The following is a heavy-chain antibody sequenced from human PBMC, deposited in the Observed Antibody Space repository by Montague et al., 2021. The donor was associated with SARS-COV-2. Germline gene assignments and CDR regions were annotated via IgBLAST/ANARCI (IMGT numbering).Heavy chain of an antibody. CDR3: ARAGEIVGSTIISHWFDP. CDR1: GGSISSGSYY. J-gene: IGHJ5*02. V-gene: IGHV4-61*02. Sequence: TLYLTCTVSGGSISSGSYYWSWIRQPAGKGLEWIGRIYTSGSTNYKPSLKSRVTISVDTSKNQFSLKLSSVTAADTAVYYCARAGEIVGSTIISHWFDPWGQGTLVTVSS. D-gene: IGHD1-26*01. CDR2: IYTSGST.